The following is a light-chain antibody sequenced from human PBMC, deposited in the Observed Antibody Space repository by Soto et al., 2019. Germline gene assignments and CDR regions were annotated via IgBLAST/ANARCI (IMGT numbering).Light chain of an antibody. V-gene: IGKV3-11*01. Sequence: EIVLTQSPATLSLSPGERATLSCWASQSVSSYLAWYQQKPGQAPRLLIYDASNRATGIPARFSGSGSGTDFTLTISSLEPEDFAVYYCQQRFSWPPLTFGGGTKVEIK. CDR3: QQRFSWPPLT. CDR2: DAS. CDR1: QSVSSY. J-gene: IGKJ4*01.